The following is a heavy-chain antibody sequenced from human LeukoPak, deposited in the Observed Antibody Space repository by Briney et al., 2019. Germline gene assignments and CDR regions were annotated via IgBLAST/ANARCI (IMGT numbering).Heavy chain of an antibody. V-gene: IGHV3-23*01. CDR1: GFTFSSYA. D-gene: IGHD1-26*01. CDR3: ARHPDGSLSLDY. J-gene: IGHJ4*02. CDR2: ISGSGGGT. Sequence: GGSLRLSCAASGFTFSSYAMSWVRQAPEKGLEWVSTISGSGGGTYYADSVKGRFTISRDDSKNTLYLQMNSLRAEDTAVYYCARHPDGSLSLDYWGQGTLVTVSS.